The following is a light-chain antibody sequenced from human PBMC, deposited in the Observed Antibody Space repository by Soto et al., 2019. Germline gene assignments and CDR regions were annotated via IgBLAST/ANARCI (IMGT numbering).Light chain of an antibody. Sequence: EIVLTQSPGTLSLSPGERATLSCRASQSVSGTYLAWYQHRSGPAPRLLIYGASNRATGIPDRFSGCGSGTNYTLPVSSREPEDSAVYYCQQHVKSPPAYTFGQGTKLEIK. CDR3: QQHVKSPPAYT. CDR1: QSVSGTY. CDR2: GAS. V-gene: IGKV3-20*01. J-gene: IGKJ2*01.